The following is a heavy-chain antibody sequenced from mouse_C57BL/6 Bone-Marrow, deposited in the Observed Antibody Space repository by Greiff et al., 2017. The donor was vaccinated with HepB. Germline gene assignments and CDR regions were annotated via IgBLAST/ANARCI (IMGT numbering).Heavy chain of an antibody. CDR1: GYTFTSYG. D-gene: IGHD3-1*01. Sequence: VQLQQSGAELARPGASVKLSCKASGYTFTSYGISWVKQRTGQGLEWIGEIYPRSGNTYYTETFKGKATLTADKSSSTAYMDLRSLTSEDSAVYFCARGGSAGGNWGQGTLVTVSA. J-gene: IGHJ3*01. V-gene: IGHV1-81*01. CDR3: ARGGSAGGN. CDR2: IYPRSGNT.